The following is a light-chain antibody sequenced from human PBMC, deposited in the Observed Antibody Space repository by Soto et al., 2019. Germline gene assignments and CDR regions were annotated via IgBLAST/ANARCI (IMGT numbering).Light chain of an antibody. CDR3: QQYNNWPRT. V-gene: IGKV3-15*01. Sequence: EIVMRQSPATLSVSPGERATVSCRASQSVSSNLAWYQQKPGQAPRLLIYGASTRATGIPARFSGSGSGTEFTLTISSLQSEDFAVYYCQQYNNWPRTFGQGTKVDIK. J-gene: IGKJ1*01. CDR1: QSVSSN. CDR2: GAS.